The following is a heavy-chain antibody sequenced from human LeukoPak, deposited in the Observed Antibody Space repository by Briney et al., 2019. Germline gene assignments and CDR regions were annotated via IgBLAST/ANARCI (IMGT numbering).Heavy chain of an antibody. J-gene: IGHJ4*02. D-gene: IGHD3/OR15-3a*01. CDR2: ISSSSSTI. CDR1: GFXFDDSA. V-gene: IGHV3-48*02. Sequence: GGSLRLSCAASGFXFDDSAIHWVRQAPGKGLEWISYISSSSSTIYYAHSVKGRFTISRDNAKNSLYLQMNSLRDEDTAVYYCAKDLLDRYYFDYWGQGTLVTVSS. CDR3: AKDLLDRYYFDY.